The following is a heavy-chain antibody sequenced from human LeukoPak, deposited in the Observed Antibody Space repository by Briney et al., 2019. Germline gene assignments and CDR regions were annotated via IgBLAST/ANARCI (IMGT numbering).Heavy chain of an antibody. CDR1: GYTLTAYN. CDR2: INPSGDDP. V-gene: IGHV1-46*01. J-gene: IGHJ4*02. Sequence: ASVKVSCKASGYTLTAYNLHWVRQAPGQGLEGLGMINPSGDDPKYAQKFQGRVTVTRDTSTTVVYMEMSSLTSEDTSVYYCATSSTGQLLMSYWGQGTLVTVSS. CDR3: ATSSTGQLLMSY. D-gene: IGHD2-21*01.